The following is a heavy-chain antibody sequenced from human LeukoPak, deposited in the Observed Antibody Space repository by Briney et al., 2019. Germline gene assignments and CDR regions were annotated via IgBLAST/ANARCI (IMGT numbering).Heavy chain of an antibody. CDR1: GGSISSYY. J-gene: IGHJ5*02. V-gene: IGHV4-59*01. CDR3: ARGHCGGDCNWFDP. Sequence: NTSETLSLTCTVSGGSISSYYWSWIRQPPGKGLEWIGYIYYSGSTNYNPSLKSRVTISVDTSRNQFSLKLSSVTAADTAVYYCARGHCGGDCNWFDPWGQGTLVTVSS. CDR2: IYYSGST. D-gene: IGHD2-21*02.